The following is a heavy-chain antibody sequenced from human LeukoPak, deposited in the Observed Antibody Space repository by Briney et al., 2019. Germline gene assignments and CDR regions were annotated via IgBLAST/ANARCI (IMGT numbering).Heavy chain of an antibody. Sequence: SETLSLTCAVSGYSISSGYYWGWIRQPPGKGLEWIGSIYHSGSTYYNPSLKSRVTISVDTSKNQFSLKLSSVTAADTAVYYCARHREIAAAGPRYWYFDLWSRGTLVTVSS. V-gene: IGHV4-38-2*01. D-gene: IGHD6-13*01. CDR1: GYSISSGYY. CDR2: IYHSGST. CDR3: ARHREIAAAGPRYWYFDL. J-gene: IGHJ2*01.